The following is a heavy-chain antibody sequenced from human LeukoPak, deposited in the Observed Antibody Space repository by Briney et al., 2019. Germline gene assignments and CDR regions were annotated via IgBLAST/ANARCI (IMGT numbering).Heavy chain of an antibody. V-gene: IGHV4-59*01. D-gene: IGHD4-17*01. CDR1: GGSISSYY. J-gene: IGHJ5*02. CDR3: ARYDYGDCWFDP. Sequence: SETLSLTCTVSGGSISSYYWSWIRQPPGKGLEWIGYISDSGSTNYNPSLRSRVTISVDTSKNQFSLKLSSVTAADTALYYCARYDYGDCWFDPWGQGTLVTVSS. CDR2: ISDSGST.